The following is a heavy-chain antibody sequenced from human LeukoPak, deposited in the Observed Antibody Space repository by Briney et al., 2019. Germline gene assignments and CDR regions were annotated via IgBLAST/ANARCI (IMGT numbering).Heavy chain of an antibody. CDR3: AKGDCGGTCLLIDN. CDR2: ITGSGATT. Sequence: GGSLRLSCAASGFTFSSYSMSWVRQAPGKGLEWVSLITGSGATTYYADSVRGRFTVSRDNSKNTLYLQMNSLRAEDTAVYFCAKGDCGGTCLLIDNWGQGTLVTVSS. D-gene: IGHD2-15*01. CDR1: GFTFSSYS. V-gene: IGHV3-23*01. J-gene: IGHJ4*02.